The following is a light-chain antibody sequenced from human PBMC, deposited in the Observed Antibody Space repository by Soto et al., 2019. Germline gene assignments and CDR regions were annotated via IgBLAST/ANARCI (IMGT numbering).Light chain of an antibody. CDR3: QKYNSAPLT. Sequence: DVQMTQSPSSLSASVGDRVTITCRASQGIAAYLAWFQQKPAKVPKLLIYAASTLQSGVPSRFSGSGSGTAFTLTISSLQPEDVATYYCQKYNSAPLTCGGGTKVEIK. V-gene: IGKV1-27*01. CDR1: QGIAAY. J-gene: IGKJ4*01. CDR2: AAS.